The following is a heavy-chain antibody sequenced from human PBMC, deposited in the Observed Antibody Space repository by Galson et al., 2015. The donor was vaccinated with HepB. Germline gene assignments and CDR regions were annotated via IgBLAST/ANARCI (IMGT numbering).Heavy chain of an antibody. J-gene: IGHJ4*02. CDR3: TGDRKGGYGPFDY. D-gene: IGHD5-12*01. Sequence: SLRLSCAASGFTFGDYTISWFRQAPGKGLEWVGFIRSKAHGGTTEYAASVKGRFTISRQDSKSIAYLQINSLKTEDTAVYYCTGDRKGGYGPFDYWGQGTLVTVSS. V-gene: IGHV3-49*03. CDR1: GFTFGDYT. CDR2: IRSKAHGGTT.